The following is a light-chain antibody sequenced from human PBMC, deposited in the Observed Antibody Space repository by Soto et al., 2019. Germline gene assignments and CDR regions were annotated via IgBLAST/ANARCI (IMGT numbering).Light chain of an antibody. V-gene: IGLV1-40*01. Sequence: QSVLTQPPSVSGAPGQRVTISCTGSSSNIGAGYDVHWYQQLPGTAPKLLIYNNSNRPSGVPDRFSGSKSGTSASLAITGLQAEDEADYYCQSYESSLYVFGTGTKLTVL. J-gene: IGLJ1*01. CDR1: SSNIGAGYD. CDR2: NNS. CDR3: QSYESSLYV.